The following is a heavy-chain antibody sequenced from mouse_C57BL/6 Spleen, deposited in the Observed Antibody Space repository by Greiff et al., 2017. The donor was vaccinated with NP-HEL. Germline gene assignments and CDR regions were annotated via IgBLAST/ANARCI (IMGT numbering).Heavy chain of an antibody. J-gene: IGHJ1*03. CDR3: ARQIYYYGSSLDFDV. CDR1: GFTFSSYT. D-gene: IGHD1-1*01. CDR2: ISGGGGNT. Sequence: EVQLVESGGGLVKPGGSLKLSCAASGFTFSSYTMSWVRQTPEKRLEWFATISGGGGNTYYPDSVKGRFTISRDNAKNTLYLQMSSLRSEDTALYYCARQIYYYGSSLDFDVWGTGTTVTVSS. V-gene: IGHV5-9*01.